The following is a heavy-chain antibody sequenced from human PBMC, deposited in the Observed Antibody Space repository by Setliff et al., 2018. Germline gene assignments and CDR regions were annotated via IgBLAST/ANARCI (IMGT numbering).Heavy chain of an antibody. CDR1: GDSFSDYY. CDR3: ARRVDYDILTGFSYYMDV. CDR2: INHRGST. Sequence: PSETLSLTCAVYGDSFSDYYWSWIRQPPGKGLEWIEEINHRGSTNYSPSLRSRVTMSVDTSKRQFTLTLSAVTVADTAVYYCARRVDYDILTGFSYYMDVWAKGTTVTVSS. J-gene: IGHJ6*03. V-gene: IGHV4-34*01. D-gene: IGHD3-9*01.